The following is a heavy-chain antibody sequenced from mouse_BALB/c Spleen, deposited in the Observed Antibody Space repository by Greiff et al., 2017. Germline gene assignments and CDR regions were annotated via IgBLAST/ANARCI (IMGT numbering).Heavy chain of an antibody. J-gene: IGHJ3*01. CDR2: INPSNGRT. CDR1: GYTFTSYW. D-gene: IGHD1-1*01. CDR3: ARGDSYYYGSSEAWFAY. Sequence: QVQLQQPGAELVKPGASVKLSCKASGYTFTSYWMHWVKQRPGQGLEWIGEINPSNGRTNYNEKFKSKATLTVDKSSSTAYMQLSSLTSEDSAVYYCARGDSYYYGSSEAWFAYWGQGTLVTVSA. V-gene: IGHV1S81*02.